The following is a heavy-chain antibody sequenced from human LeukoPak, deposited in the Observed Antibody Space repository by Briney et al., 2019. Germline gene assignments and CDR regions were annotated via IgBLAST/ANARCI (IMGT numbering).Heavy chain of an antibody. Sequence: ASVKVSCKASGGTFSSYAISWVRQAPGQGLEWMGRIIPIFGTANYAQKFQGRVTITTDESTSTAYMELSSLRSEDTAVYYCARDRANLHWFDPGAREPWSPSPQ. CDR1: GGTFSSYA. J-gene: IGHJ5*02. CDR2: IIPIFGTA. D-gene: IGHD4/OR15-4a*01. CDR3: ARDRANLHWFDP. V-gene: IGHV1-69*05.